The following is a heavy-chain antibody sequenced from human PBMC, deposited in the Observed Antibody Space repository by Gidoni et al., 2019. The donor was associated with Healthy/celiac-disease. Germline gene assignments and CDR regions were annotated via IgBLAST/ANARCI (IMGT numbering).Heavy chain of an antibody. CDR1: GGTFSSYA. D-gene: IGHD6-19*01. CDR2: IIPIFGTA. CDR3: ARVNSSGWYHRRVEWFDP. V-gene: IGHV1-69*06. J-gene: IGHJ5*02. Sequence: QVQLVQSGAEVKKPGSSVKVSCKASGGTFSSYAISWVRQAPGQGLEWMVGIIPIFGTANYAQKFQGRVTITADKSTSTAYMELSSLRSEDTAVYYCARVNSSGWYHRRVEWFDPWGQGTLVTVSS.